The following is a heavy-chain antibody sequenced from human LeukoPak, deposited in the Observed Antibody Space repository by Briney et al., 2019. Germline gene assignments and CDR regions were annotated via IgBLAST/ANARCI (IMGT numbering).Heavy chain of an antibody. V-gene: IGHV4-59*01. CDR1: GDSISSYY. J-gene: IGHJ4*02. CDR3: ARGGINGYPGYFDY. CDR2: IYYSGST. Sequence: PSETLSLTCTVSGDSISSYYWSWFRQPPGKGLEWIGYIYYSGSTNYNPSLKSRVTISVDTSKNQFSLKLSSVTAADTAVYYCARGGINGYPGYFDYWGQGTLVTVSS. D-gene: IGHD2-8*01.